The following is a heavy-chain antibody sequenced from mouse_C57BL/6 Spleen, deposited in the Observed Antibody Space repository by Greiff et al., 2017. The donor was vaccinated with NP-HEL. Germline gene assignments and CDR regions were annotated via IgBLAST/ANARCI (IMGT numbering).Heavy chain of an antibody. CDR2: LSDGGSYT. D-gene: IGHD2-10*02. V-gene: IGHV5-4*01. J-gene: IGHJ2*01. Sequence: EVMLVESGGGLVKPGGSLKLSCAASGFTFSSYAMSWVRQTPEKRLEWVATLSDGGSYTYYPDNVKGRFTISRDNAKNNLYLQMSHLKSEDTAMYYCARDGGYGKPSFDYWGQGTTLTVSS. CDR3: ARDGGYGKPSFDY. CDR1: GFTFSSYA.